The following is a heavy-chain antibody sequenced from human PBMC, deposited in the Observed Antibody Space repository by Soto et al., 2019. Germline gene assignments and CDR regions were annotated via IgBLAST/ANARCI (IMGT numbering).Heavy chain of an antibody. CDR3: VRDSGDYPDY. J-gene: IGHJ4*02. CDR2: ISSTSTTL. D-gene: IGHD4-17*01. V-gene: IGHV3-48*01. Sequence: EVQLVESGGGLVQPGESLRLSCVVSGFNFRAYSMNWVRQAPGKGLEWISYISSTSTTLYYADSVKGRFTISRDTDQKSLFLLMNSLRAEDTAVYYCVRDSGDYPDYWGQGTQVTVSS. CDR1: GFNFRAYS.